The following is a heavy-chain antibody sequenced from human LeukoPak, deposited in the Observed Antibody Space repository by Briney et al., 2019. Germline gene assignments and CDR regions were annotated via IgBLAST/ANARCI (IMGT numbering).Heavy chain of an antibody. CDR1: GGTFSSYA. Sequence: SVKVSCKASGGTFSSYAISWVRQAPGQGLEWMGRIIPILGIANYAQKFQGRVTITADKSTSTAYMELSSLRSEDTAVYYCARAGLRALATFDPWGQGTLVTVSS. V-gene: IGHV1-69*04. CDR3: ARAGLRALATFDP. D-gene: IGHD5-12*01. CDR2: IIPILGIA. J-gene: IGHJ5*02.